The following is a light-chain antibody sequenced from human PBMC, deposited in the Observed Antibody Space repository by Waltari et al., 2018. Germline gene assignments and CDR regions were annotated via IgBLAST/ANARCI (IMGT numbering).Light chain of an antibody. CDR3: QQYDSSLYT. Sequence: EIVLTQSPGTLSLSPGNRATLSCRAGRGVSSSSLAWYQQKPGQAPRLLIYGASTRATGIPDRFSGSGSGTDFTLTISRLEPEDFAVYYCQQYDSSLYTFGQGTKLEI. V-gene: IGKV3-20*01. CDR2: GAS. J-gene: IGKJ2*01. CDR1: RGVSSSS.